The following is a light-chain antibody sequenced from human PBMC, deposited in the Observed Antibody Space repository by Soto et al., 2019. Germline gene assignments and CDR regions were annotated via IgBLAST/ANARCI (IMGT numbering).Light chain of an antibody. CDR3: QQYNSYPWT. J-gene: IGKJ1*01. CDR1: QSVSSS. Sequence: DIQMTQSPSTLSASVGDRVTITCRASQSVSSSLAWYQQKPGKAPKLLIYDASSLESGVPSRFSGSGSGTEFTLTISSLQPDDFATYYCQQYNSYPWTFGQGTKV. V-gene: IGKV1-5*01. CDR2: DAS.